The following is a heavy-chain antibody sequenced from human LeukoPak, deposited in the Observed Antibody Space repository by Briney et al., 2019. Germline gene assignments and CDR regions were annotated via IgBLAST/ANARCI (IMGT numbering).Heavy chain of an antibody. J-gene: IGHJ3*02. Sequence: ASVKVSCKASGYTFTGYYIHWVRQAPGHGLEWMGWINPTSGGTNYARKFQGRVTMTTDTSISTAYMDLSSLRPDDTAVYYCARPVRYTWIYDAFDIWGQGTMVTVSS. D-gene: IGHD1-7*01. CDR3: ARPVRYTWIYDAFDI. V-gene: IGHV1-2*02. CDR2: INPTSGGT. CDR1: GYTFTGYY.